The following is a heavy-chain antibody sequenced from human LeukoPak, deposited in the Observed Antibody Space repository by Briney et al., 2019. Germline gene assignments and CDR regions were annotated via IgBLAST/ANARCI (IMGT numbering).Heavy chain of an antibody. CDR2: IYHSGST. Sequence: SETLSLTCPVSVGSISSSNWWSWVRQPPGKGLEWIGEIYHSGSTNYNPSLKSRVTISLDTSKNQFSLKLTSVTAADTAVYYCARLYLPATRFDYWGQGTLVTVSS. J-gene: IGHJ4*02. CDR1: VGSISSSNW. D-gene: IGHD5-24*01. CDR3: ARLYLPATRFDY. V-gene: IGHV4-4*02.